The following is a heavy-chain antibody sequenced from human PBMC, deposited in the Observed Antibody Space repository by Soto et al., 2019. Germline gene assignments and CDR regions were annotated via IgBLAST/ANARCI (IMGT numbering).Heavy chain of an antibody. D-gene: IGHD5-12*01. CDR1: GFTFSSYA. J-gene: IGHJ4*02. V-gene: IGHV3-23*01. Sequence: GGSLRLACAASGFTFSSYAMSWVRQAPGKGLEWVSAISGSGGSTYYADSVKGRFTISRDNSKNTLYLQMNSLRAEDTAVYYCAKLKGARISGGFDYWGQGPLVTVSS. CDR2: ISGSGGST. CDR3: AKLKGARISGGFDY.